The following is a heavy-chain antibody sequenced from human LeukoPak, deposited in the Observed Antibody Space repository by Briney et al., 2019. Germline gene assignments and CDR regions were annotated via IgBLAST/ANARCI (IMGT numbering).Heavy chain of an antibody. CDR1: GFTFSSYS. CDR2: ISSSSSTI. D-gene: IGHD1-26*01. Sequence: PGGSLRLSCAASGFTFSSYSMNWVCQAPGKGLEWASYISSSSSTIYYADSVKGRFTISRDNAKNSLYLQMNSLRAEDTAVYYCARARGSYLNDYWGQGTLVTVSS. J-gene: IGHJ4*02. V-gene: IGHV3-48*04. CDR3: ARARGSYLNDY.